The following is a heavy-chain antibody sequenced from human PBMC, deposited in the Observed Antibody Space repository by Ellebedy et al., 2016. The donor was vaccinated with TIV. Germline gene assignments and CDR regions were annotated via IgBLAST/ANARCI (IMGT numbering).Heavy chain of an antibody. CDR3: AQEGRSGYFLSSCDY. J-gene: IGHJ4*02. D-gene: IGHD3-22*01. V-gene: IGHV3-23*01. CDR1: GSTFSSYA. CDR2: ISNSGGTT. Sequence: PGGSLRLSCVASGSTFSSYAMYWVRQAPGKGLEWVSGISNSGGTTYSADSVKGRFTISRDNSKSTLFLQMNSLRADDSALYYCAQEGRSGYFLSSCDYWGQGALVTVSS.